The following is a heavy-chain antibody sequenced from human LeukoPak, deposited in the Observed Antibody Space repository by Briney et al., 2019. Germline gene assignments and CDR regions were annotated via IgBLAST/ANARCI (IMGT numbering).Heavy chain of an antibody. J-gene: IGHJ6*02. CDR3: ARFSPWGSLAFGYGMDV. CDR2: IYYSGST. CDR1: GGSISSSSYY. D-gene: IGHD3-10*01. V-gene: IGHV4-39*01. Sequence: PSETLSLTCTVSGGSISSSSYYWGWIRQPPGKGLEWIGSIYYSGSTYYNPSLKSRVTISVDTSKNQFSLKPSSVTAADTAVYYCARFSPWGSLAFGYGMDVWGQGTTVTVSS.